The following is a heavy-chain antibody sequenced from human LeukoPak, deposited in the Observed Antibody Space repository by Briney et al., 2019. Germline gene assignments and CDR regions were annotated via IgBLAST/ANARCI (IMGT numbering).Heavy chain of an antibody. CDR2: IWYDGSNK. D-gene: IGHD2-2*01. J-gene: IGHJ4*02. CDR3: ARAYCSSTSCFLFDY. Sequence: GGSLRLSCAASGFTFSSYGMHGVRQAPGKGLEWVAVIWYDGSNKYYADSVKDRFTISRDNSKNTLYLQMNSLRAEDTAVYYCARAYCSSTSCFLFDYWGQGTLVTVSS. V-gene: IGHV3-33*01. CDR1: GFTFSSYG.